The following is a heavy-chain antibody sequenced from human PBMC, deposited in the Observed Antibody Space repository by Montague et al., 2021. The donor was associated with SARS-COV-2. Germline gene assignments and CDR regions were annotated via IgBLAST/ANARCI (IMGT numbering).Heavy chain of an antibody. V-gene: IGHV3-23*01. CDR3: AKDLEQWLVGRDYFDY. CDR1: GFTFSTYA. J-gene: IGHJ4*02. Sequence: SLRLSCAASGFTFSTYAMSWVRQAPGKGLEWVSTVSSIGGSTFYADSVKGRFTVSRDNFKNTLYLQMNSLRAEDTAVYYCAKDLEQWLVGRDYFDYWGQGTLVTVSS. CDR2: VSSIGGST. D-gene: IGHD6-19*01.